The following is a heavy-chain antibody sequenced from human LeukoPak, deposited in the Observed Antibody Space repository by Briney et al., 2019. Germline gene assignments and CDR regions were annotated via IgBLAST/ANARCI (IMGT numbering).Heavy chain of an antibody. V-gene: IGHV3-23*01. Sequence: GGSLRLSCAASGFTFSSYGMSWVRQAPGKGLEWVSAISGSGGSTYYADSVKGRFTISRDNSKNTLYLQMNSLRAEDTAVYYCAKDRDIVVVPAAIPWFDPWGQGTLVTVSS. J-gene: IGHJ5*02. CDR2: ISGSGGST. CDR3: AKDRDIVVVPAAIPWFDP. CDR1: GFTFSSYG. D-gene: IGHD2-2*01.